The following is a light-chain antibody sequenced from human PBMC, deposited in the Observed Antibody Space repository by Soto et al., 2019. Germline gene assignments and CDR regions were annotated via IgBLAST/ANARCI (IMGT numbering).Light chain of an antibody. CDR2: WAS. Sequence: DIVMTQSPDSLAVSLGERATINCKSSQSLLSRADNNNYLAWFQKKPGQPPKLLIYWASTRESGVPDRFSGSGSGIDFTLTISSLQAEDVAVYYCQQYYGSPITFGQGTRREIK. CDR1: QSLLSRADNNNY. CDR3: QQYYGSPIT. J-gene: IGKJ5*01. V-gene: IGKV4-1*01.